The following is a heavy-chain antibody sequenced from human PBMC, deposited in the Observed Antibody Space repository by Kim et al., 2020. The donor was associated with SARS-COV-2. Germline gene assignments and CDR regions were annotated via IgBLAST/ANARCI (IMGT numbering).Heavy chain of an antibody. CDR2: IYYSGST. Sequence: SETLSLTCTVSGGSISSGGYYWSWIRQLPGKGLEWIGYIYYSGSTYYNPSLKSRVSISVDTSKNQFSLKLSSVTAADTAVYYCVRDRDAIGVQWLAVVPTFDYWGQGTLVTVSS. V-gene: IGHV4-31*03. J-gene: IGHJ4*02. D-gene: IGHD6-19*01. CDR1: GGSISSGGYY. CDR3: VRDRDAIGVQWLAVVPTFDY.